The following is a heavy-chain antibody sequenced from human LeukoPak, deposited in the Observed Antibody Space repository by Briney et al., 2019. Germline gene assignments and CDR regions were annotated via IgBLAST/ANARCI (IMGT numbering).Heavy chain of an antibody. Sequence: GGSLRLSCAASGFTFSTYSMNWVRQAPGKGLEWVSSISSNSRYIYYADSMRGRFTISRDNAKKSLYLQMNSLRAEDTAVYYCARAAPTRTLIGSGADYWGQGTLVTVSS. J-gene: IGHJ4*02. CDR1: GFTFSTYS. CDR3: ARAAPTRTLIGSGADY. V-gene: IGHV3-21*01. CDR2: ISSNSRYI. D-gene: IGHD3-22*01.